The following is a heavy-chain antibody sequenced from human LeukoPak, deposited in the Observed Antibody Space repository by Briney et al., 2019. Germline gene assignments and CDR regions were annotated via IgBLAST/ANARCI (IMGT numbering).Heavy chain of an antibody. CDR1: GYGFRHVY. J-gene: IGHJ5*02. V-gene: IGHV1-2*02. CDR2: INPHSGAT. D-gene: IGHD5/OR15-5a*01. CDR3: ATSSSVTHTRDP. Sequence: SVTVSHQASGYGFRHVYFNWLRPAPAQGLEWMGWINPHSGATNYAQRFQGRVSMDASFDTAYLELSRLTSDDTAVYYCATSSSVTHTRDPWGQGTLVTVSS.